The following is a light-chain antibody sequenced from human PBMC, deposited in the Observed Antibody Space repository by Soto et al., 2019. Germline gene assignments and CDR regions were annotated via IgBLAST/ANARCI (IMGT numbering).Light chain of an antibody. CDR1: QGIRGD. CDR3: IQDFISPLT. V-gene: IGKV1-6*01. J-gene: IGKJ1*01. Sequence: AIQMTQSPSPLSAALGDIVTITCRQSQGIRGDLGWYQQKPGKAPKLLISATSTLQSGVPSRFSGRGSATNFALTISSLQSEDSATYYCIQDFISPLTVGQGTKVDIK. CDR2: ATS.